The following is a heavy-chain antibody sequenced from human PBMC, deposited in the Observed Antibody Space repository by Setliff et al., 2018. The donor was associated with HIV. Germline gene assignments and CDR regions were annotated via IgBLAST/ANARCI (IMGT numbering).Heavy chain of an antibody. V-gene: IGHV4-59*04. J-gene: IGHJ3*02. CDR1: GVSISNYY. D-gene: IGHD2-15*01. CDR3: GRVAGYCAPSRCYGYNAFDI. Sequence: SETLSLTCTVSGVSISNYYWSWIRQPPGKGLEWIGTNYHTGKTYYNSSLNSRVTIAVDTSKDQFSLNLSTVTAADTAVYYCGRVAGYCAPSRCYGYNAFDIWGPGTMVTVS. CDR2: NYHTGKT.